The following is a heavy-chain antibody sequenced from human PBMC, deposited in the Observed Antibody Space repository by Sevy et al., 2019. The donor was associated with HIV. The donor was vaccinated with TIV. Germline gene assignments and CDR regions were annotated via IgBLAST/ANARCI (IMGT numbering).Heavy chain of an antibody. Sequence: GGSLRLSCVVSGFSFSNYWMSWVRQAPGKGLEWVANIKQDGSEKYYVDSVKGRFTTSRDKAKNSLYLQMNSLRAEDTAVYYCATKGGLGPNDAFAVWGQGTMVTVSS. CDR3: ATKGGLGPNDAFAV. CDR1: GFSFSNYW. V-gene: IGHV3-7*03. J-gene: IGHJ3*01. D-gene: IGHD1-26*01. CDR2: IKQDGSEK.